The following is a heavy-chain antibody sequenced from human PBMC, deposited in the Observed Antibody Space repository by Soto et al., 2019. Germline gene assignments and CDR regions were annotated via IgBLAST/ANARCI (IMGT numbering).Heavy chain of an antibody. V-gene: IGHV3-33*01. CDR1: GFNFSSYG. Sequence: GESLSLSCAASGFNFSSYGMHWVRQAPGKGLEWVAVIWYDGSNKYYADSVKGRFTISRDNSKNTLYLQMNGLRDEDTGIYYCARDSRGGAARRPTFYYWGRGTLVTVSS. CDR3: ARDSRGGAARRPTFYY. CDR2: IWYDGSNK. J-gene: IGHJ4*02. D-gene: IGHD6-6*01.